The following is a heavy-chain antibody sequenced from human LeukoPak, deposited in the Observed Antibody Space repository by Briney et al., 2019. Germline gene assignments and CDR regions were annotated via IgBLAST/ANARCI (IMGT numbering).Heavy chain of an antibody. Sequence: PGGSLRLSCAASGFTFSSYWMSWVRQAPGKGLEWVANIKQDGSEKYYVDSVKGRFTISRDNAKNSLYLQMNSLRAEDTAVYYCARDGTYYYDSSGYYSPDAFDIWGQGTMVTVSS. CDR2: IKQDGSEK. V-gene: IGHV3-7*01. CDR3: ARDGTYYYDSSGYYSPDAFDI. D-gene: IGHD3-22*01. J-gene: IGHJ3*02. CDR1: GFTFSSYW.